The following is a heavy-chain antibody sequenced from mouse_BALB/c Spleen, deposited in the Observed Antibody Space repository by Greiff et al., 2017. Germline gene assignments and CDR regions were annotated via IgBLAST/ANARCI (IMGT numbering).Heavy chain of an antibody. Sequence: EVMLVESGGGLVQPGGSLKLSCAASGFTFSSFGMHWVRQAPEKGLEWVAYISSGSSTIYYADTVKGRFTISRDNPKNTLFLQMTSLRSEDTAMYYCARREVTTARGTWFAYWGQGTLVTVSA. V-gene: IGHV5-17*02. J-gene: IGHJ3*01. CDR1: GFTFSSFG. CDR2: ISSGSSTI. CDR3: ARREVTTARGTWFAY. D-gene: IGHD1-2*01.